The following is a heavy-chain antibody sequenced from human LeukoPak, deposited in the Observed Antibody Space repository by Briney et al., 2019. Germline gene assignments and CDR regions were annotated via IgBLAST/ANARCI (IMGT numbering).Heavy chain of an antibody. J-gene: IGHJ4*01. CDR3: ARLRGGVQLWGD. CDR2: INYSGTT. D-gene: IGHD3-10*01. V-gene: IGHV4-39*01. CDR1: SGSFSSSSYF. Sequence: PSETLSLTCSVSSGSFSSSSYFCGWIRQSPGMGLEWIATINYSGTTYYNPSPKSRVTTSVDTSRNQFSLKLTSVTAADTAVYYCARLRGGVQLWGDWGQGALVTVSS.